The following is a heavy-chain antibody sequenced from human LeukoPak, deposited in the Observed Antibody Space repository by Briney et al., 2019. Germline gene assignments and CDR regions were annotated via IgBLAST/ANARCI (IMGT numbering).Heavy chain of an antibody. J-gene: IGHJ4*02. CDR2: IHYSGIT. D-gene: IGHD3-10*01. CDR1: GGSISSYY. V-gene: IGHV4-59*01. CDR3: ARGGDRSFDY. Sequence: SETLSLTCTVSGGSISSYYWSWIRQPPGKGLEWIGYIHYSGITSYNPSLKSRATISPDPPKNQFSLKLSSVTAADTAVYYCARGGDRSFDYWGQGTLVTVSS.